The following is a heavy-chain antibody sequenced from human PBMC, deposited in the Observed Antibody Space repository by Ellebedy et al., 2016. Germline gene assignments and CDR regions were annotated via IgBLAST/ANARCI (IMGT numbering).Heavy chain of an antibody. CDR2: ISGSGGST. CDR3: AKDFSVAPGNVNWFNP. CDR1: GFTFSGYG. D-gene: IGHD6-13*01. J-gene: IGHJ5*02. V-gene: IGHV3-23*01. Sequence: GGSLRLSXAASGFTFSGYGMSWVRQAPGKGLEWVSGISGSGGSTYYADSVKGRFTISRDNSKNTLYLQMKSLRAEDTAMYYCAKDFSVAPGNVNWFNPWGQGTLVTVSS.